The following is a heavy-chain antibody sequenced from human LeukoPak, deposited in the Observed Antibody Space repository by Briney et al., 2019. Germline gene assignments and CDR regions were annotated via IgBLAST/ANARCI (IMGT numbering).Heavy chain of an antibody. V-gene: IGHV3-23*01. Sequence: PGGSLRLSCAVSGFSFSRFAMSWGRQAPGKGLEWVSSISGSGGTTSHADSVKGRFTISRDNSKNTLYLQMNSLRAEDTAVYYCAKNRDFDWSFLGDSFDIWGQGAMVTVSS. J-gene: IGHJ3*02. CDR1: GFSFSRFA. CDR3: AKNRDFDWSFLGDSFDI. D-gene: IGHD3-9*01. CDR2: ISGSGGTT.